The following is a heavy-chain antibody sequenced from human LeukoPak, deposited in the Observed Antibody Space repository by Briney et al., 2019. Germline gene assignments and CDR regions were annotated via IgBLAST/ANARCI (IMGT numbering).Heavy chain of an antibody. D-gene: IGHD4/OR15-4a*01. Sequence: ASVKVSRKASGYTFTSYYMHWVRQAPGQGLEWMGIINPSGGSTSYAQKFQGRVTMTRDTSTSTVYMELSSLRSEDTAVYYCARDRPAMVPFDYWGQGTLVTVSS. CDR1: GYTFTSYY. CDR3: ARDRPAMVPFDY. V-gene: IGHV1-46*01. J-gene: IGHJ4*02. CDR2: INPSGGST.